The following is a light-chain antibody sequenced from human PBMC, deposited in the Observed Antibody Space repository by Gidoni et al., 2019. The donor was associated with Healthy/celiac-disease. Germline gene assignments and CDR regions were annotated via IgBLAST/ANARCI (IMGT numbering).Light chain of an antibody. CDR1: QRISSW. Sequence: DIEMTQSPSTLSASVGDRVTITCRASQRISSWLAWYQQQPGKAPKLLLYDASRLESGVPSRFSGSGSGTEFTPTISSLQPDDFATYYCQQDNSYWTFXXXTKVEIK. V-gene: IGKV1-5*01. CDR2: DAS. J-gene: IGKJ1*01. CDR3: QQDNSYWT.